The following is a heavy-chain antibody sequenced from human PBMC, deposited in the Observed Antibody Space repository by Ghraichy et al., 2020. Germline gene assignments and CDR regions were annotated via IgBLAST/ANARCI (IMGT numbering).Heavy chain of an antibody. Sequence: SLRLSCVGAGFTLSSYSMNWVRQSPGKGLEWISYITSSGRFISYADSVKGRFTISRDNAQNSLYLQMNSLRDEDTAVYYCARGSTVIRFYYYNGMDVWGQGTTVTVSS. V-gene: IGHV3-48*02. CDR1: GFTLSSYS. CDR3: ARGSTVIRFYYYNGMDV. CDR2: ITSSGRFI. J-gene: IGHJ6*02. D-gene: IGHD4-23*01.